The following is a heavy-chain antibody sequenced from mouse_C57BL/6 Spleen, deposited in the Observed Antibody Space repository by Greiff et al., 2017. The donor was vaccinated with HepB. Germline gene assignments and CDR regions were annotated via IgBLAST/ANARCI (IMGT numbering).Heavy chain of an antibody. CDR2: ISDGGSYT. D-gene: IGHD2-3*01. V-gene: IGHV5-4*01. Sequence: EVHLVESGGGLVKPGGSLKLSCAASGFTFSSYAMSWVRQTPEKRLEWVATISDGGSYTYYPDNVKGRFTISRDNAKNNLYLQMSHLKSEDTAMYYCARAGDGYCDYWGQGTTLTVSS. CDR1: GFTFSSYA. CDR3: ARAGDGYCDY. J-gene: IGHJ2*01.